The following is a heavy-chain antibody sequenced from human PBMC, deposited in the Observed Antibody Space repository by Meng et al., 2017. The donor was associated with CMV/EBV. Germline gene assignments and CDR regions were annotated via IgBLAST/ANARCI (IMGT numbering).Heavy chain of an antibody. D-gene: IGHD2-15*01. CDR1: GFTFSSYW. CDR3: ARDHATWFYP. J-gene: IGHJ5*02. CDR2: IKQDGSEK. Sequence: GESLKISCAASGFTFSSYWMSWVRQAPGKGLEWVANIKQDGSEKYYVDSVKGRFTISRDNAKNSLYLQMNSLRAEDTAVYYCARDHATWFYPWGQGTLVTVSS. V-gene: IGHV3-7*01.